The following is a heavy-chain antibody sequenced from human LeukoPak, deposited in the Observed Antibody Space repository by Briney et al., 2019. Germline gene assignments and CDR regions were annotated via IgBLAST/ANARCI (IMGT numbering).Heavy chain of an antibody. CDR3: ARGWGPTGLDY. J-gene: IGHJ4*02. CDR2: INPNSGGT. V-gene: IGHV1-2*02. D-gene: IGHD1-1*01. CDR1: GYTSSDYH. Sequence: GASVKVSCKTAGYTSSDYHIHWVRQAPGQGLQWMGWINPNSGGTILGQKFQGRVTMTRDTSMTTVYMELSSLRSDDTAVYFCARGWGPTGLDYWGQGTLVTVSP.